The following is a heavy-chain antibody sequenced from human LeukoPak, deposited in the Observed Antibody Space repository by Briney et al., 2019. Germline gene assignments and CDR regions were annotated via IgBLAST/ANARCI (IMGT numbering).Heavy chain of an antibody. D-gene: IGHD5-18*01. CDR3: ASDRIQVDAFDI. Sequence: PSETLSLTCTVSGGSISSSSYFWSWIRQPAGKGLEWIGRIYTSGSTNYNPSLKSRVTISVDTSKNQFSLKLSSVTAADTAVYYCASDRIQVDAFDIWGQGTMVTVSS. J-gene: IGHJ3*02. CDR1: GGSISSSSYF. CDR2: IYTSGST. V-gene: IGHV4-61*02.